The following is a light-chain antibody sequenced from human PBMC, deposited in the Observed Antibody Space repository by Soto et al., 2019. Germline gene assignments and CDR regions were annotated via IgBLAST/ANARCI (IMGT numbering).Light chain of an antibody. CDR1: SSDVGGYNY. Sequence: QSVLTQPASVSGSPGQSITISCTGTSSDVGGYNYVSWYQQHPGKPPKLMIYDVNNRPSGVSNRFSGSKSGNTASLTISGLQAEDEADYYCSSYTSSSTPYVFGTGTKVTVL. V-gene: IGLV2-14*01. CDR3: SSYTSSSTPYV. CDR2: DVN. J-gene: IGLJ1*01.